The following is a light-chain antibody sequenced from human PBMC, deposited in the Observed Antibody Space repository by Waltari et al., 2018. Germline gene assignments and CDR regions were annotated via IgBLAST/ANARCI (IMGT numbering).Light chain of an antibody. V-gene: IGKV3-20*01. CDR3: QQYGSSPLFT. CDR2: GAS. CDR1: PSVSSSY. Sequence: ELLFTLLPGTLPSSPGNRAPLPGRASPSVSSSYLAWYQQKPGQAPRLLIYGASSRATGIPDRFSGSGSGTDFTLTISRLEPEDFAVYYCQQYGSSPLFTFGPGTKVDIK. J-gene: IGKJ3*01.